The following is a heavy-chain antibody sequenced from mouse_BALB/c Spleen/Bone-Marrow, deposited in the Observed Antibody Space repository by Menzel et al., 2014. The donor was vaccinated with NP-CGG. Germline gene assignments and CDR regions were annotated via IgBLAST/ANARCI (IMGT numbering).Heavy chain of an antibody. D-gene: IGHD2-1*01. CDR3: ARSLYPRAMDY. CDR2: IRNKANGYTT. J-gene: IGHJ4*01. CDR1: GFTFTDYY. V-gene: IGHV7-3*02. Sequence: EVKLQESGGGLVQPGGSLRLSCATSGFTFTDYYMSWVRQPPGKALEWLGFIRNKANGYTTEYSASVKGRFTISRDNSQSILYPQMNTLRAEDSATYYCARSLYPRAMDYWGQGTSVTVSS.